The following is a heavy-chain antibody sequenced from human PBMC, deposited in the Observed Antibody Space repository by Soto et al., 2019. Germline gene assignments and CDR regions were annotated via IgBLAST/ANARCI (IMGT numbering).Heavy chain of an antibody. D-gene: IGHD2-15*01. Sequence: EVQLLESGGGLVQPGGSLRLSCAASGFTFSSYAMTWVRQAPGKGLQWVPGISGSAISTFYADTVKGRFTISRYNSKNPLYLQMNRMRAEDTAVYYCAKHIVATMYFDYWGQGTLVTVSS. J-gene: IGHJ4*02. CDR1: GFTFSSYA. CDR2: ISGSAIST. CDR3: AKHIVATMYFDY. V-gene: IGHV3-23*01.